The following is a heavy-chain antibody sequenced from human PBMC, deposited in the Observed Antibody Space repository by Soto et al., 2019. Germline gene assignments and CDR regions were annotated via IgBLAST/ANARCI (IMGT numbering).Heavy chain of an antibody. CDR2: INPNSGGT. J-gene: IGHJ6*02. D-gene: IGHD1-1*01. CDR1: GYTFTGYY. CDR3: SRGLEYYYYGMDV. V-gene: IGHV1-2*04. Sequence: SSVKVSCKASGYTFTGYYMHWVRQAPGQGLEWMGWINPNSGGTNYAQKFQGWVTMTRDTSISTAYMELSRLRSDDTAVYYCSRGLEYYYYGMDVWGQGTTVTVSS.